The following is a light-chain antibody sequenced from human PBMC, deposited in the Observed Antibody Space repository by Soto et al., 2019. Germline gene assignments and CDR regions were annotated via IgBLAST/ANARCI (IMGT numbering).Light chain of an antibody. J-gene: IGLJ2*01. CDR3: SSYTTADTHVV. CDR2: DVS. V-gene: IGLV2-14*03. Sequence: QSALTQPASVSGSPGQSITISCTGTSSDVGGYNYVSWYQQHPGKAPKLMIYDVSNRPSGVSNRFSGSKSGNTASLTISGLQAEDEPDYYCSSYTTADTHVVFGGGTKLTVL. CDR1: SSDVGGYNY.